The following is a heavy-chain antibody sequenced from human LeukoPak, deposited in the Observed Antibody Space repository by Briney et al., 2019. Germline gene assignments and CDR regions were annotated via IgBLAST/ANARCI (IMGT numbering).Heavy chain of an antibody. D-gene: IGHD6-19*01. J-gene: IGHJ6*02. V-gene: IGHV3-33*08. Sequence: GGSLRLPCAASGLTFSGYDMHWVCQAPGKGLEWVAVIWYDGSNKYYADSVKGRFTISRDNSKNTLYLRMNSLRAEDTAVYYCARGESGWYYYYYGMDVWGQGTTVTVSS. CDR1: GLTFSGYD. CDR3: ARGESGWYYYYYGMDV. CDR2: IWYDGSNK.